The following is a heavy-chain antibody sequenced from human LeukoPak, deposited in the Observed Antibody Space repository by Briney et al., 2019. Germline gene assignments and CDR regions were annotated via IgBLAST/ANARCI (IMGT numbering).Heavy chain of an antibody. Sequence: SETPSLTCTVSGGSISSSSYYWGWIRQPPGKGLEWIGSFSHSGNTDYNPSLKSRVTISVDTSKNQYSLKLSSVAAADTAVYYCARDGNRGVWFDPWGLGTLVTVSS. V-gene: IGHV4-39*07. J-gene: IGHJ5*02. D-gene: IGHD3-10*01. CDR1: GGSISSSSYY. CDR3: ARDGNRGVWFDP. CDR2: FSHSGNT.